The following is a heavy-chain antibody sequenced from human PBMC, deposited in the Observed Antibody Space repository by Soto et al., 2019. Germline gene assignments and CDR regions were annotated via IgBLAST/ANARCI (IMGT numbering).Heavy chain of an antibody. J-gene: IGHJ5*02. CDR2: IIPIFGTA. CDR1: GGTFSSYA. V-gene: IGHV1-69*06. Sequence: QVQLVQSGAEVKKPGSSVKVSCKASGGTFSSYAISWVRQAPGQGLEWMGGIIPIFGTANYAQKFQGRVTITADKSTSTAYMELSSLRSEDTAXXXXXXXKTARPEGWFDPWGQGTLVTVSS. D-gene: IGHD6-6*01. CDR3: XXXKTARPEGWFDP.